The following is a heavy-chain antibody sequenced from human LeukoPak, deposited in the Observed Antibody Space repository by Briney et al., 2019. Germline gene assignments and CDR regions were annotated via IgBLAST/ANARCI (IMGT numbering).Heavy chain of an antibody. J-gene: IGHJ4*02. CDR1: GFSFSRYS. D-gene: IGHD3-3*01. CDR2: ISYDSMIK. Sequence: HPGGSLRLSCVASGFSFSRYSMNWVRQAPGKGLEWISYISYDSMIKYYADSVRGRFTISRDSAKDSLYLQMHSLRAEDTAVYYYARDRNDFWSGYLDYWGQGTLVTVSS. V-gene: IGHV3-48*01. CDR3: ARDRNDFWSGYLDY.